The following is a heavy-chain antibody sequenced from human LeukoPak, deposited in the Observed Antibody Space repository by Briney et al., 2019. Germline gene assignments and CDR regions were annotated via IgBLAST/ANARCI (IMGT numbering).Heavy chain of an antibody. CDR1: GYSISSGYY. J-gene: IGHJ4*02. CDR2: IYYSGST. V-gene: IGHV4-38-2*02. CDR3: ARDDYYGSGSYLH. Sequence: KPSETLSLTCTVSGYSISSGYYWGWIRQPPGKGLEWIGSIYYSGSTYYNPSLKSRVTISVDTSKNQFSLKLSSVTAADTAVYYCARDDYYGSGSYLHWGQGTLVTVSS. D-gene: IGHD3-10*01.